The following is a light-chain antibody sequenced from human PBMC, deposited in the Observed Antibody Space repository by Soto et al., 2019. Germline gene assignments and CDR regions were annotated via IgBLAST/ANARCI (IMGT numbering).Light chain of an antibody. J-gene: IGLJ2*01. CDR3: SSYTSRRTLV. CDR1: SSDVGGYNY. V-gene: IGLV2-14*01. Sequence: QSALTQPASVSGSPRQSITISCTGTSSDVGGYNYVSWYQQHPGKAPKLMIYEVSNRPSGVSNRFSGSRSGNTASLTISGLQAEDEAEYYCSSYTSRRTLVFGGGTKVTVL. CDR2: EVS.